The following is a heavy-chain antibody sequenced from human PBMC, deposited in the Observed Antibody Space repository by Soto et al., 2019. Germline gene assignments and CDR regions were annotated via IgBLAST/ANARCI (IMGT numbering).Heavy chain of an antibody. CDR1: GGFVTSGSYY. J-gene: IGHJ3*02. Sequence: QVQLQQWGAGLLKPSETLSLTCAVYGGFVTSGSYYWSWIRQPPGKGLAWIGEMSHSGGTPFNPSLKSRVTISVDTSKNQFTLKMSSGTAADTALYYCARVERGTATTVVDAFDIWGPGTMVTVSS. D-gene: IGHD1-1*01. CDR3: ARVERGTATTVVDAFDI. V-gene: IGHV4-34*01. CDR2: MSHSGGT.